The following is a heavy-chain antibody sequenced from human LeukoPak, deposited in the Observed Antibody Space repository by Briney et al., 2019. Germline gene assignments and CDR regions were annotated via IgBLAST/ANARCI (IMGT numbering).Heavy chain of an antibody. D-gene: IGHD6-6*01. V-gene: IGHV1-69*05. Sequence: SSVKVSCKASGGTFSSYAISWVRQAPGQGLEWMGRIIPIFGTANYAQKFQGRVTITTDESTSTAYMELSSLRSEDTAVYYCARDGGEYNSSSYFDYWGQGTLVTVSS. J-gene: IGHJ4*02. CDR1: GGTFSSYA. CDR2: IIPIFGTA. CDR3: ARDGGEYNSSSYFDY.